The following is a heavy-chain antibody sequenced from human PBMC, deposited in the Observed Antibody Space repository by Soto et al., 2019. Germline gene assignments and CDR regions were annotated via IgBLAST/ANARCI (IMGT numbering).Heavy chain of an antibody. CDR3: AKVLTAATIRGSFDY. V-gene: IGHV3-23*01. Sequence: GGSLRLSCAASGVTFNNYAMGWVRQAPGKGLEWVSVITSSGANTYYADSVKGRFTISRDNSKDTLDLQMNSLRDDDTAIYSCAKVLTAATIRGSFDYWGQGALVTVSS. CDR1: GVTFNNYA. J-gene: IGHJ4*02. CDR2: ITSSGANT. D-gene: IGHD6-25*01.